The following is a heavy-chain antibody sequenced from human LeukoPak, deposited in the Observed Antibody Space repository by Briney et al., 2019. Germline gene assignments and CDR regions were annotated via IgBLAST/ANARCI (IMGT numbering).Heavy chain of an antibody. CDR2: IYHSGST. Sequence: SGTLSLTCAVSGGSISSSNWWSWVRQPPGKGLEWIGEIYHSGSTNYNPSLKSRVAISVDKSKNQFSLKLSSVTAADTAVYYCAREYSSSWYNWFDPWGQGTLVTVSS. J-gene: IGHJ5*02. CDR1: GGSISSSNW. V-gene: IGHV4-4*02. CDR3: AREYSSSWYNWFDP. D-gene: IGHD6-13*01.